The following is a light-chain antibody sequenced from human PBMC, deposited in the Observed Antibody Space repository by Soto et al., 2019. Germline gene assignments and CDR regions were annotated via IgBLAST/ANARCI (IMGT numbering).Light chain of an antibody. V-gene: IGKV3-20*01. CDR3: QQYGSAYPYT. Sequence: EIVLTQSPGTLSLSPGERGTLSCRASQRVSSSYVAWYQQKPGQAPRLLIYGASSRATGIPDRFSGSGSGTDFTLTISRLEPEDFAVYYCQQYGSAYPYTFGQGTKVDIK. J-gene: IGKJ2*01. CDR2: GAS. CDR1: QRVSSSY.